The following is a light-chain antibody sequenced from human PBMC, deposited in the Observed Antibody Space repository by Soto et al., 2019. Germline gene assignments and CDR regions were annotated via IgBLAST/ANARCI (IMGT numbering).Light chain of an antibody. Sequence: IGLTQSPATLSLSPGERATLSCRASQNISNYVIWYQQKPGQAPRLVIYDVSNRAAGIPARFSGSGSGTEFTLTISRLQSEDSAVYFCQQNNRWPHITFGQGTRLEIK. CDR2: DVS. V-gene: IGKV3-11*01. CDR3: QQNNRWPHIT. J-gene: IGKJ5*01. CDR1: QNISNY.